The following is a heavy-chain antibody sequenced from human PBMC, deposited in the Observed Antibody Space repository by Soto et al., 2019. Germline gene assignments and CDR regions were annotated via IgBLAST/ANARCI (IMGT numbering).Heavy chain of an antibody. CDR3: ARLRIATNNYKWFDP. D-gene: IGHD2-21*01. CDR2: IYVTGAV. Sequence: QVRLQESGLGLVKPSETLSLTCSVSGAALNSGNYYWSWIRQVPGKGLEWIGHIYVTGAVDYNPSLRDRNTISQDTSERQFSLNLRLVTAADTAVYYCARLRIATNNYKWFDPWGQGTLVTVSS. J-gene: IGHJ5*02. V-gene: IGHV4-31*03. CDR1: GAALNSGNYY.